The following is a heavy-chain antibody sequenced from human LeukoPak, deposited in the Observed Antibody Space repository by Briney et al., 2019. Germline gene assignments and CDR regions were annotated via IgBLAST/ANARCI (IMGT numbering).Heavy chain of an antibody. CDR3: ARDIVVVPAAIRGDTPMGADY. D-gene: IGHD2-2*01. Sequence: GASVTVSCKVSGYTLTELSMHWVRQAPGKGLEWMGGFDPEDGETIYAQKFQGRVTMTEDTSTDTAYMELSRLRSDDTAVYYCARDIVVVPAAIRGDTPMGADYWGQGTLVTVSS. J-gene: IGHJ4*02. CDR2: FDPEDGET. CDR1: GYTLTELS. V-gene: IGHV1-24*01.